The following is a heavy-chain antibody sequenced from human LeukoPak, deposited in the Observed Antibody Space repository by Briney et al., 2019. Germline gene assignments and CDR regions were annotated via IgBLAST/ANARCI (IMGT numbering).Heavy chain of an antibody. Sequence: PGGSLRLSCAASGFTFSSCSMNWVRQAPGGGLEWVSYISSTSTYIYYADSVKGRFTIFRDNAKNSLYVQMNSLRAEDTAVYYCERFGGGDNYYYYMDVCGKGTTVTVS. CDR3: ERFGGGDNYYYYMDV. CDR2: ISSTSTYI. J-gene: IGHJ6*03. CDR1: GFTFSSCS. D-gene: IGHD3-16*01. V-gene: IGHV3-21*01.